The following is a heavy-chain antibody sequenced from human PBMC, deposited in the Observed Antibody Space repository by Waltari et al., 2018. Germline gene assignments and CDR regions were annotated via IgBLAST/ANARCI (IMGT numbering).Heavy chain of an antibody. CDR3: ASVRIAVADFDY. Sequence: EVQLVESGGGLVQPGGSLSRPCAASGFPFSSYWMHGTRQAPGKGLVWVSRINSEGSSTSYADSVKCRFTISRDNAKNTLYLQMNSLRAEDTAVYYCASVRIAVADFDYWGQGTLVTVSS. CDR2: INSEGSST. V-gene: IGHV3-74*01. CDR1: GFPFSSYW. D-gene: IGHD6-19*01. J-gene: IGHJ4*02.